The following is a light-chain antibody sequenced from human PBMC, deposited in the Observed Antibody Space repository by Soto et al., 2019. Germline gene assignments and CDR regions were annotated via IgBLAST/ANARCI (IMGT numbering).Light chain of an antibody. Sequence: QSALTQPASVSGSPGQSITISCTGTRSDVGGYNYVSWYQQHPGKAPKLMIYDVSNRPSGVSNRFSGSKSGNTASLTISGLQAEDEADYYCSSYTSSRTRVFGTGTKLTVL. J-gene: IGLJ1*01. CDR2: DVS. CDR1: RSDVGGYNY. V-gene: IGLV2-14*01. CDR3: SSYTSSRTRV.